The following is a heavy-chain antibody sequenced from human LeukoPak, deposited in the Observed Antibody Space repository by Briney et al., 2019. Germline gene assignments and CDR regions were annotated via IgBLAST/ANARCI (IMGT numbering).Heavy chain of an antibody. J-gene: IGHJ6*03. CDR3: ARVVGATRYYYYYYYMDV. CDR2: MHYSGST. CDR1: GVSISSYY. V-gene: IGHV4-59*04. Sequence: SETLSLTCSVTGVSISSYYWSWIRQPPGKGLEWIGYMHYSGSTYYNPSLKSRVTISVDTSKNQFSLKLSSVTAADTAVYYCARVVGATRYYYYYYYMDVWGKGTTVTISS. D-gene: IGHD1-26*01.